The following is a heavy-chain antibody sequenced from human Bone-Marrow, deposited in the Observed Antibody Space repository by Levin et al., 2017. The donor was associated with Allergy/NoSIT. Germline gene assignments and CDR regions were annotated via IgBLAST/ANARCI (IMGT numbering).Heavy chain of an antibody. CDR2: IRSKAYGGTT. J-gene: IGHJ6*02. Sequence: GGSLRLSCTASGFTFGDYAMSWVRQAPGKGLEWVGFIRSKAYGGTTEYAASVKGRFTISRDDSKSIAYLQMNSLKTEDTAVYYCTRDQVPGRVGHLDYYDYYGMDVWGQGTTVTVSS. D-gene: IGHD3/OR15-3a*01. V-gene: IGHV3-49*04. CDR1: GFTFGDYA. CDR3: TRDQVPGRVGHLDYYDYYGMDV.